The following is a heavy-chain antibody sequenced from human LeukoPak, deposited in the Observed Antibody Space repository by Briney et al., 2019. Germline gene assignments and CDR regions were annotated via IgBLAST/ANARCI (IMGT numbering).Heavy chain of an antibody. Sequence: SETLSLTCTVSGGSISSSSDYWGWIRQPPGKGLEWIGSIYYSGNTYYNPSLKSRVTISVDTSKKQFSLKLSSVTAADTAVYYCAGVPTVTRPRFDYWGQGTLVTVSS. CDR3: AGVPTVTRPRFDY. D-gene: IGHD4-17*01. CDR2: IYYSGNT. V-gene: IGHV4-39*01. J-gene: IGHJ4*02. CDR1: GGSISSSSDY.